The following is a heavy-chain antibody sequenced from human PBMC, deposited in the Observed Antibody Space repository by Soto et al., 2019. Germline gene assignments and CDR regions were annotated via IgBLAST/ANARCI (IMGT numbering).Heavy chain of an antibody. D-gene: IGHD3-3*01. V-gene: IGHV3-23*01. Sequence: EVQLLESGGGWVQPEGSLRLSCAASGFTFSSHAMSWVRQAPGKGLGWVSEISYSGTTTYYAESVKGRFTISRDNSKNTLYLQMNSLRVEDTAIYYCAKRFTLFGEVKLSPDFDYWGQGTLVTVSS. CDR2: ISYSGTTT. CDR1: GFTFSSHA. CDR3: AKRFTLFGEVKLSPDFDY. J-gene: IGHJ4*02.